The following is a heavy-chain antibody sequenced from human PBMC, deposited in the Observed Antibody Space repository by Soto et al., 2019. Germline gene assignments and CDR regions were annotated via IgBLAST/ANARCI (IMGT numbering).Heavy chain of an antibody. CDR2: IIPIFGTA. CDR3: ARCHYDSRFSGHNWFDP. CDR1: GGTFSSYA. J-gene: IGHJ5*02. V-gene: IGHV1-69*13. D-gene: IGHD3-22*01. Sequence: SVKVSCKASGGTFSSYAISWVRQAPGQGLEWMGGIIPIFGTANYAQKFQGRVTITADESTSTAYMELSSLRSEDTAVYYCARCHYDSRFSGHNWFDPWGQGTLVTVSS.